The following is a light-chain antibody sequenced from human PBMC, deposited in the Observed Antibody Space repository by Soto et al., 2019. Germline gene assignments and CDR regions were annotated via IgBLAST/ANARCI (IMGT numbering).Light chain of an antibody. CDR1: QTISSW. Sequence: DIQMTQSPSTLSGSVGDRVTITCRASQTISSWLAWYQQKPGKAPKLLIYKASTLKSGVPSRFSGSGSGTEFTLTISSLQPDDFATYYCQHYNSYSDAFGQGAKLQL. CDR3: QHYNSYSDA. V-gene: IGKV1-5*03. J-gene: IGKJ1*01. CDR2: KAS.